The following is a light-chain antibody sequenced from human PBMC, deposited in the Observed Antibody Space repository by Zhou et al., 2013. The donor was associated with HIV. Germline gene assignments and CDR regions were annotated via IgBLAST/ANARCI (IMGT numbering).Light chain of an antibody. V-gene: IGKV3-20*01. CDR2: GAS. CDR1: HTISANY. Sequence: EIVLTQSPGTLSLSPGERATLSCRASHTISANYLAWYQQKPGQAPRLLVYGASTRATGIPDRFTGSGSGTDFTLTFTTLGPEDFAVYYCQQYANSPQTFGQGTKLEIK. CDR3: QQYANSPQT. J-gene: IGKJ2*01.